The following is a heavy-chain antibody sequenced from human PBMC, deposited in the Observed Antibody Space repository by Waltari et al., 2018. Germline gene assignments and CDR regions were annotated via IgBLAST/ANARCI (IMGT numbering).Heavy chain of an antibody. CDR3: ARLPISLGVGSVFDI. CDR2: IYYSGST. V-gene: IGHV4-39*01. CDR1: GGSISSSTYY. D-gene: IGHD2-15*01. J-gene: IGHJ3*02. Sequence: QMQLQESGPGLVKPSEPLSLTCTVSGGSISSSTYYWGWLRQPPGKGLEWIGNIYYSGSTYYKPSLKSRLTISVDTSKNQFSLNLGSVTAADTAVYYCARLPISLGVGSVFDIWGQGTMVTVSS.